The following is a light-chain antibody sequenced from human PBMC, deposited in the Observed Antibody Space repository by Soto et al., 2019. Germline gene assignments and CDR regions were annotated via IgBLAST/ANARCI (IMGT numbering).Light chain of an antibody. CDR3: QQYGSSPPYT. CDR2: VAS. V-gene: IGKV3-20*01. J-gene: IGKJ2*01. CDR1: QSVSSSY. Sequence: SVLTPSPGTLSLSPGERATLSGRARQSVSSSYLAWYQQKPGQAPRLLIYVASSRATGIPDRFSGSGSGTDFTLTIIRLQAKDSAVYYCQQYGSSPPYTFGQGIKLEIK.